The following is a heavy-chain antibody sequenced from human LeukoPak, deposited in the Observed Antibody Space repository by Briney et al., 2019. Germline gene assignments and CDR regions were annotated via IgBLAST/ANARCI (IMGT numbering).Heavy chain of an antibody. V-gene: IGHV3-48*04. CDR3: TRVLVTMSH. D-gene: IGHD3-10*02. J-gene: IGHJ4*02. Sequence: GGSLRLSCAASGFTFSSYSMNWVRLAPGKGLEWVSFIDSSASTKYYADSVKGRFTISRDNAKNSLHLQMNSLRVEDTAVYYCTRVLVTMSHWGQGTLVTVSS. CDR1: GFTFSSYS. CDR2: IDSSASTK.